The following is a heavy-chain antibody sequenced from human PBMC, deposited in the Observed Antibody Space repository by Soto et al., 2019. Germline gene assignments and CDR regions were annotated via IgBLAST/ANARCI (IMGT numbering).Heavy chain of an antibody. CDR2: ISAYNGNT. J-gene: IGHJ6*02. Sequence: QVQLVQSGAEVKKPGASVKVSCKASGYTFTSYGISWVRQAPGQGLEWMGWISAYNGNTNYAQKLQGRVTMTTDTSTRPAYMELRSLRSDEAAFYYGGRVWGGYDSSLYDYGMDVWGQGTTVTVSS. CDR1: GYTFTSYG. D-gene: IGHD5-12*01. V-gene: IGHV1-18*01. CDR3: GRVWGGYDSSLYDYGMDV.